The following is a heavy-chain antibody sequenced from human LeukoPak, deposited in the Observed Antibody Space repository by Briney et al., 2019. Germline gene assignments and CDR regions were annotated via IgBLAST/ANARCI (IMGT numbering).Heavy chain of an antibody. V-gene: IGHV4-61*01. Sequence: SETLSLTCTVSGGSVSSGSYYWSWIRQPPGKGLEWIGYIYYSGSTNYNPSLKSRVTISVDTSKNQFSLKLSSVTAADTAVYYCARLKNTPYGDLEYFQHWGQGTLVTVSS. J-gene: IGHJ1*01. CDR2: IYYSGST. CDR3: ARLKNTPYGDLEYFQH. D-gene: IGHD4-17*01. CDR1: GGSVSSGSYY.